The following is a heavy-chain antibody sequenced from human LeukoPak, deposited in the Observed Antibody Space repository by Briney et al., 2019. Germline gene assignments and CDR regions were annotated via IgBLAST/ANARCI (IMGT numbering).Heavy chain of an antibody. V-gene: IGHV3-64*04. CDR1: GFTFSSYA. Sequence: GGSLRLSCSASGFTFSSYAMHWVRQAPGKGLEYVSAISSNGGSTYYADSVKGRFTISRDNSKNTLYLQMNSLRAEDTAVYYCAKDLSLRKPYNWFDPWGQGTLVTVSS. D-gene: IGHD5-12*01. J-gene: IGHJ5*02. CDR2: ISSNGGST. CDR3: AKDLSLRKPYNWFDP.